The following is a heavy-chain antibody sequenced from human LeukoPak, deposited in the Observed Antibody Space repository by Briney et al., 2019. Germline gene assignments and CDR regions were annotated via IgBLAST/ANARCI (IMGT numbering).Heavy chain of an antibody. CDR3: ARDRIAADY. V-gene: IGHV1-46*01. Sequence: ASVKVSCKASAYTFTGYYVHWVRQAPGQGLEWMGIINPTAGSTTYAQRFQGRVIMTRDTSTSTVYMELSSLTSDDTAVYYCARDRIAADYWGQGTLVTVSS. CDR2: INPTAGST. CDR1: AYTFTGYY. J-gene: IGHJ4*02. D-gene: IGHD6-13*01.